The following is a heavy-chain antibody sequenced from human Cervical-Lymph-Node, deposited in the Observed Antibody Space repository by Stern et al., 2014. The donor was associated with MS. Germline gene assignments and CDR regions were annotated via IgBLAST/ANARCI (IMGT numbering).Heavy chain of an antibody. D-gene: IGHD1-1*01. V-gene: IGHV3-74*02. CDR2: IKGDGTVS. Sequence: EVQLVQSGGGIVQPGGSLMISCVASGFNFRTYWMHWVRQGPGKGLEWVSRIKGDGTVSTYADSVRGRFTISRNNANNTMSLQLDNLSVEDTAIYYCASAYRASWGQGTLVTVST. CDR3: ASAYRAS. J-gene: IGHJ4*02. CDR1: GFNFRTYW.